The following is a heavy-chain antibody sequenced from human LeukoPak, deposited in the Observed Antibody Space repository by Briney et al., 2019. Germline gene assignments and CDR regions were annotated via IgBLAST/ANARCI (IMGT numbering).Heavy chain of an antibody. Sequence: PSETLSLTCTVSGGSISSGDYYWSWIRQPPGKGLEWIGYIYYSGSTYYNPSLKSRVTISVDTSKNQFSLKLSSVTAADTAVYYCARATIVGGATHWGQGTLVTVSS. CDR3: ARATIVGGATH. V-gene: IGHV4-30-4*08. D-gene: IGHD1-26*01. CDR2: IYYSGST. J-gene: IGHJ4*02. CDR1: GGSISSGDYY.